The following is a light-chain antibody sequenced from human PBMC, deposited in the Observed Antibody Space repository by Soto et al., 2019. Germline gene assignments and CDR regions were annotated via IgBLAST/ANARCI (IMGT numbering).Light chain of an antibody. J-gene: IGLJ1*01. CDR2: DAN. CDR1: SSDVGGYKF. V-gene: IGLV2-14*03. CDR3: CSYTSSSTHV. Sequence: QSALTQPASVSGSPGQSITISCTGTSSDVGGYKFVSWYQQHQGKLPKPMIFDANRRPSGVSDRFPGSKAVNTASLTISGLQAEDDGDYYCCSYTSSSTHVFGSGTKLTVL.